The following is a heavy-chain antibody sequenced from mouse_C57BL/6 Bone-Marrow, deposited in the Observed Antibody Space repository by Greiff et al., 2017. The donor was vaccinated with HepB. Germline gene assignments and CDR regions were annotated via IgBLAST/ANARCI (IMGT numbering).Heavy chain of an antibody. Sequence: EVQLQQSGPELVKPGASVKISCKASGYTFTDYYMNWVKQSHGKSLEWIGDINPNNGGTSYNQKFKGKATLTVDKSSSTAYMELRSLTSEDSAVYYCARGGDRAWFAYWGQGTLVTVSA. CDR3: ARGGDRAWFAY. V-gene: IGHV1-26*01. CDR1: GYTFTDYY. D-gene: IGHD3-3*01. J-gene: IGHJ3*01. CDR2: INPNNGGT.